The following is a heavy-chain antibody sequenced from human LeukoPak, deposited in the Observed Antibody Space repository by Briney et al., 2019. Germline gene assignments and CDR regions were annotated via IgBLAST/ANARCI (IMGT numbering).Heavy chain of an antibody. V-gene: IGHV1-46*01. Sequence: ASVKVSCKASGYTFITYYMHWVRQAPGQGLEWMGIIKHSGGDTEYAQRFQGRVTMTRDTSTSTVYMELSSLTSEDTAMYYCARELDKTSYFDYWGQGALVTVSS. CDR3: ARELDKTSYFDY. CDR1: GYTFITYY. J-gene: IGHJ4*02. CDR2: IKHSGGDT.